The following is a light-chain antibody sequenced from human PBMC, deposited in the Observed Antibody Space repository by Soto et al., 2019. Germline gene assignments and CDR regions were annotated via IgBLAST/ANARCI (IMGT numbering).Light chain of an antibody. CDR1: QSVSSSY. J-gene: IGKJ5*01. CDR3: QQYGTPIT. V-gene: IGKV3-20*01. CDR2: GAS. Sequence: EILLTRSPCTLALSPGERATLSCGASQSVSSSYLAWYQQKPGHAPSLLIYGASSRATGIPDRLSGSGSGTDFTLTISRLEPEDFAVYYCQQYGTPITFGQGTRLEIK.